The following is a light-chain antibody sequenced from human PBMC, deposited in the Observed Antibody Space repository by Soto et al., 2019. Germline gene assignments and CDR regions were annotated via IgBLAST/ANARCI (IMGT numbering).Light chain of an antibody. CDR3: QQYNSYLFT. CDR1: QSISSW. Sequence: DIQMTQSPSTLSASVGDRVTITCRASQSISSWLAWYQQKPGKAPKLLIYDASSLESGVPSRFSGSESGTEFTLPISSLQPDDFATYYCQQYNSYLFTFGPGTKVDIK. V-gene: IGKV1-5*01. J-gene: IGKJ3*01. CDR2: DAS.